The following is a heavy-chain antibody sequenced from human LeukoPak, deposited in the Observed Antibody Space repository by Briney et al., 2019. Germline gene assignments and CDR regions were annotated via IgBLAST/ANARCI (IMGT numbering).Heavy chain of an antibody. J-gene: IGHJ5*02. Sequence: SDTLSLTCGVSGYSISSGYQWAWIRQSPGKGLEWIGSIYHSGSAHYNPSLKSRVTISVETSKNQFSLNMYSVTASDTALYYCARDPRWLTPDCTSTSCYENYFDPWGQGILVTVSS. CDR2: IYHSGSA. CDR1: GYSISSGYQ. D-gene: IGHD2-2*01. CDR3: ARDPRWLTPDCTSTSCYENYFDP. V-gene: IGHV4-38-2*02.